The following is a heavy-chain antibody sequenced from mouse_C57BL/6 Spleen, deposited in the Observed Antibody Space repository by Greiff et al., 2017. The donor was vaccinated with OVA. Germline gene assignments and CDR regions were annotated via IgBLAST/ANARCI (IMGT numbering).Heavy chain of an antibody. D-gene: IGHD2-2*01. CDR1: GYTFTSYW. V-gene: IGHV1-52*01. Sequence: QVHVKQPGAELVRPGSSVKLSCKASGYTFTSYWMHWVKQRPIQGLEWIGNIDPSDSETHYNQKFKDKATLTVDKSSSTAYMQLSSLTSEDSAVYYCARRMVTKGGMDYWGQGTSVTVSS. CDR3: ARRMVTKGGMDY. CDR2: IDPSDSET. J-gene: IGHJ4*01.